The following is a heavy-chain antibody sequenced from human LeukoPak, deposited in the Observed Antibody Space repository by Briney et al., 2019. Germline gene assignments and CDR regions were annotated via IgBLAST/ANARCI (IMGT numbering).Heavy chain of an antibody. V-gene: IGHV3-21*01. J-gene: IGHJ4*02. CDR3: ARVPYYDYVRGSFLLGEIDY. CDR1: GFTFSSYS. D-gene: IGHD3-16*01. Sequence: PGGSLRLSCAASGFTFSSYSMNWVRQAPGKGLEWVSSISSSSSYIYYADSVKGRFTISRDNAKNSLYLQMNSLRAEDTAVYYCARVPYYDYVRGSFLLGEIDYWGQGTLVTVSS. CDR2: ISSSSSYI.